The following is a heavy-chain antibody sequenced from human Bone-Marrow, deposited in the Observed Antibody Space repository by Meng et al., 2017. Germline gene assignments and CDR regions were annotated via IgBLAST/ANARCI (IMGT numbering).Heavy chain of an antibody. J-gene: IGHJ3*02. CDR1: GYTFTSYA. V-gene: IGHV7-4-1*02. Sequence: ASMKVSCKASGYTFTSYAMNWVRQAPGQGLEWMGWINTNTGNPTYAQGFTGRFVFSLDTSVSTAYLQISSLKAEDTAVYYCARGSVLWFGELFSAFDIWGQGTMVTVSS. CDR3: ARGSVLWFGELFSAFDI. D-gene: IGHD3-10*01. CDR2: INTNTGNP.